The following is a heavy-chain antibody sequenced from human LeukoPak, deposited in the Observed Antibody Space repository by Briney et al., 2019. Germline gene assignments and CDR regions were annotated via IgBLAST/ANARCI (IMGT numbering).Heavy chain of an antibody. CDR3: ARDQTLGLDHDAFDI. CDR1: GFTFGSYW. V-gene: IGHV3-74*01. D-gene: IGHD3-10*01. Sequence: GGSLRLSCAASGFTFGSYWMHWVRQAPGKGLVWVSRINSDGSSTSYADSVKGRFTISRDNAKNTLYLQMNSLRAEDTAVYYCARDQTLGLDHDAFDIWGQGTMVTVSS. CDR2: INSDGSST. J-gene: IGHJ3*02.